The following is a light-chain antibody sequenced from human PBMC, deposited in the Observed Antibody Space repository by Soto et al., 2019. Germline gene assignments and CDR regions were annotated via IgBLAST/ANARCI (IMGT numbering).Light chain of an antibody. CDR1: SSDVGGYNY. J-gene: IGLJ2*01. CDR3: SSYAGSNNLGV. V-gene: IGLV2-8*01. Sequence: QSALTQPPSASGSPGQSVTISCTGTSSDVGGYNYDSWYQQHPGKAPKVMIYEVSKRPSGVPDRFSGSKSGNTASLTVSGLQAEDEADYYCSSYAGSNNLGVFGGGTKLTVL. CDR2: EVS.